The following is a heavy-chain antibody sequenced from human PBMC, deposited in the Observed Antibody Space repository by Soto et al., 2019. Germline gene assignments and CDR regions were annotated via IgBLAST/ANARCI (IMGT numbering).Heavy chain of an antibody. V-gene: IGHV4-31*03. CDR3: ARVDHRGYFAILTDY. D-gene: IGHD3-9*01. J-gene: IGHJ4*02. Sequence: SETLSLTCTVSGDSLGSGGHYWSWIRQHPGKGLEWIGHIYDSVNTYYSPSLRSRVTISADMSKNQFSLNLRSVTAADTAVYYCARVDHRGYFAILTDYWGQGTPVTVSS. CDR1: GDSLGSGGHY. CDR2: IYDSVNT.